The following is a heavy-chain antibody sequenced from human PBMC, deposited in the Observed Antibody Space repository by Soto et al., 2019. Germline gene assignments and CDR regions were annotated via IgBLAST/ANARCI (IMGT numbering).Heavy chain of an antibody. CDR1: GGSISSYY. V-gene: IGHV4-59*01. CDR3: ARARTGDYFDY. J-gene: IGHJ4*02. D-gene: IGHD7-27*01. Sequence: SETLSLTCTVSGGSISSYYWSWIRQPPGKGLEWIGYIYYSGSTNYNPSLKSRVTISVDTSKNQFSLKLSSVTAADTAVYYCARARTGDYFDYWGQGTLVTVSS. CDR2: IYYSGST.